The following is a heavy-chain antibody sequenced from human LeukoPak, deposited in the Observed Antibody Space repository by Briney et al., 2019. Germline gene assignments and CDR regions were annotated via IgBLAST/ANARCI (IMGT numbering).Heavy chain of an antibody. Sequence: GGSLRLSCAASGFTFSSYWMSWVRQAPGKGLEWVANINKDGGEKYYVDSVKGRFTISRDNSKNTLYLQMNSLRAEDTAVYYCARGQGLWELLLFDYWGQGTLVTVSS. V-gene: IGHV3-7*01. CDR2: INKDGGEK. J-gene: IGHJ4*02. CDR3: ARGQGLWELLLFDY. CDR1: GFTFSSYW. D-gene: IGHD1-26*01.